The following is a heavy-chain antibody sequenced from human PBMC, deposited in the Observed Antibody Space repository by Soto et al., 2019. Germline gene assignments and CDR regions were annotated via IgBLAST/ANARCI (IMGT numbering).Heavy chain of an antibody. Sequence: DSLKISCQGSGYHFAPHWIGWVRHKAGKGLEWMGIIFPGDAETRYSPSFQGHITISADKSISTAYLRWSSLKASDNGMYYCSTPGGFGMVGWCQGIKVTVSS. D-gene: IGHD5-12*01. CDR3: STPGGFGMVG. V-gene: IGHV5-51*01. J-gene: IGHJ6*02. CDR1: GYHFAPHW. CDR2: IFPGDAET.